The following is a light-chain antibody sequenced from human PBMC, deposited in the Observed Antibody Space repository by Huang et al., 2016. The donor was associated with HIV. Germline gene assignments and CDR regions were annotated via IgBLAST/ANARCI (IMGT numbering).Light chain of an antibody. CDR1: QSVNSY. Sequence: ETVLTQSPATLSLSPGERSTLSCRASQSVNSYLAWYQQKTGQTPRLILYDASNRPTGIPALFSGSGSGTDFTLTISSLEPEDFAVYYCQQRKYWPPITFGQGTRLEIK. CDR2: DAS. J-gene: IGKJ5*01. CDR3: QQRKYWPPIT. V-gene: IGKV3-11*01.